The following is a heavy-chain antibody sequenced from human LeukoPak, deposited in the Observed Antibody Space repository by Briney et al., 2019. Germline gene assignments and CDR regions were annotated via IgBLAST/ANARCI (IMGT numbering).Heavy chain of an antibody. V-gene: IGHV3-23*01. CDR3: ARGISGIPAAGADY. J-gene: IGHJ4*02. D-gene: IGHD6-13*01. CDR2: ISGRGGST. CDR1: GFTFSSYA. Sequence: GGSLRLSCAASGFTFSSYAMSWVRQAPGKGLEWVSAISGRGGSTYYADSVKGRFTISRDNSKNTLYLQMNSLRAEDTAVYYCARGISGIPAAGADYWGQGTLVTVSS.